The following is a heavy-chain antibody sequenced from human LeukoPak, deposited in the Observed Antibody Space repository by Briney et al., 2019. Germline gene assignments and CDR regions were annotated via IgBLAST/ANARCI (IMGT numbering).Heavy chain of an antibody. CDR1: GASISTYC. J-gene: IGHJ6*04. D-gene: IGHD1-26*01. CDR2: IHASGST. Sequence: SETLSLTYTVSGASISTYCWSWFRQPAGTGLEWIGRIHASGSTYYNPSLKSRVSMSIDLSKNQFSLSLNSVTAADTAVFYCARDIGSRIWGIGTTVIVSS. V-gene: IGHV4-4*07. CDR3: ARDIGSRI.